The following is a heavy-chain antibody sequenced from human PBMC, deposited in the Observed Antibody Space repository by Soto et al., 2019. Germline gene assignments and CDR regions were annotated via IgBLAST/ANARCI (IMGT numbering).Heavy chain of an antibody. J-gene: IGHJ6*02. CDR1: GFTFSSYA. Sequence: PGGSLRLSCAASGFTFSSYAMSWVRQAPGKGLEWVSVISGSDDSTYYADSVKGRFTISRDNSKNTLYLQMNSLRAEDTAVYYCAKVTTTYYDILTGYSYYYYYGMDVWGQGTTVTVSS. D-gene: IGHD3-9*01. V-gene: IGHV3-23*01. CDR2: ISGSDDST. CDR3: AKVTTTYYDILTGYSYYYYYGMDV.